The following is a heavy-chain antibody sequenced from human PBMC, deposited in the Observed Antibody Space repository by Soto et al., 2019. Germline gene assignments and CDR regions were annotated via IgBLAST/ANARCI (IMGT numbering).Heavy chain of an antibody. D-gene: IGHD1-20*01. J-gene: IGHJ5*02. V-gene: IGHV4-31*01. Sequence: QVQLQESGPGLVKPSQTLSLTCTVSGGSISSGGYYWSWIRQHPGKGLEWIGYIYYSGSTYYNPSLKSQVTISVXTXQNQFSLKLSSVTAADTAVYYCARVGGITGTTSVGTWGQGTLVTVSS. CDR1: GGSISSGGYY. CDR2: IYYSGST. CDR3: ARVGGITGTTSVGT.